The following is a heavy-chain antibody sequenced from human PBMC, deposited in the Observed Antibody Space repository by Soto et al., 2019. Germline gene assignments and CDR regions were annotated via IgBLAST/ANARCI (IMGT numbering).Heavy chain of an antibody. D-gene: IGHD3-3*01. V-gene: IGHV1-46*01. Sequence: GASVKVSCKASGYTFTSYYMHWVRQAPGQGLEWKGIINPSGGSTSYAQKFQGRVTMTRDTSTSTVYMELSSLRSEDTAVYYCAREAIFGVVIDYYYYGMDVWGQGTTVTVSS. CDR2: INPSGGST. J-gene: IGHJ6*02. CDR1: GYTFTSYY. CDR3: AREAIFGVVIDYYYYGMDV.